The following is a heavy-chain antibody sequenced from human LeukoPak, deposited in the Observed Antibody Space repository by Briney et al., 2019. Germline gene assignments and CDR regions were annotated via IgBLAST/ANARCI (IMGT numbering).Heavy chain of an antibody. D-gene: IGHD3-22*01. Sequence: ASGFTFEYAASVKGRFTISRDDSKSIAYLQMNSLKTEDTAVYYCARANSFDSSGYYFDYWGQGTPVTVSS. CDR2: ASGFTF. V-gene: IGHV3-49*02. J-gene: IGHJ4*02. CDR3: ARANSFDSSGYYFDY.